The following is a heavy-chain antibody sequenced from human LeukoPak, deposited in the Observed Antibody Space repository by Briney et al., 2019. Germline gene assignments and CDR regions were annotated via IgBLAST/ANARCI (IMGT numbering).Heavy chain of an antibody. CDR1: GFTFDDYG. CDR2: INWNGGST. D-gene: IGHD1-26*01. J-gene: IGHJ4*02. CDR3: ARDSGSYGRRGGFDY. V-gene: IGHV3-20*04. Sequence: GGSLRLSXAASGFTFDDYGMSWVRQAPGKGLEWVSGINWNGGSTCYADSVEGRFTISRDNAKNSLYLQMNSLRAEDTALYYCARDSGSYGRRGGFDYWGQGTLVTVSS.